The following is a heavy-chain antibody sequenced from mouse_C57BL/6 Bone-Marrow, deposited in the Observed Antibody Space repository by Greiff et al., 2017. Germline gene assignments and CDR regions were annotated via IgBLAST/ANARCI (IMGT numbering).Heavy chain of an antibody. CDR3: ARFYYGYDGWFAY. J-gene: IGHJ3*01. CDR1: GYTFTSYG. CDR2: IYPRSGNT. Sequence: VQLQQSGAELARPGASVTLSCKASGYTFTSYGISWVKQRTGQGLEWIGEIYPRSGNTYYNEKFKGKATLTADKSSSTAYMELRSLTSEDSAVYFCARFYYGYDGWFAYWGQGTLVTVSA. D-gene: IGHD2-2*01. V-gene: IGHV1-81*01.